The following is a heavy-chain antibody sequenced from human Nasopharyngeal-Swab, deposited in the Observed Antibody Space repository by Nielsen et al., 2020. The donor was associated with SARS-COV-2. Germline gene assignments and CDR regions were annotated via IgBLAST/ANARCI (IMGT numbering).Heavy chain of an antibody. V-gene: IGHV3-21*01. D-gene: IGHD1-26*01. CDR2: ISSSSSYI. CDR3: ARRVVGTGNYYYGMDV. J-gene: IGHJ6*02. CDR1: GFTFSSYS. Sequence: GESLKISCAASGFTFSSYSMNWVRQAPGKGLEWVSSISSSSSYIYYAGSVKGRFTISRDNAKNSLYLQMNSLRAEDTAVYYCARRVVGTGNYYYGMDVWGQGTTVTVSS.